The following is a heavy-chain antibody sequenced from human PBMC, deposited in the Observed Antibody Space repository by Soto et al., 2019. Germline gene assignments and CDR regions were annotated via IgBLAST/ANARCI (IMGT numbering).Heavy chain of an antibody. CDR1: GFTVSSNY. D-gene: IGHD2-8*02. CDR2: IYSGGST. J-gene: IGHJ4*02. Sequence: PGGSLRLSCAASGFTVSSNYMRWVRQAPGKGLEWVSVIYSGGSTYYADSVKGRFTISRDNSKNTLYLQMNSQRAEDTAVYYCARGSPGPTVDFDYWGQGTLVTVSS. CDR3: ARGSPGPTVDFDY. V-gene: IGHV3-53*01.